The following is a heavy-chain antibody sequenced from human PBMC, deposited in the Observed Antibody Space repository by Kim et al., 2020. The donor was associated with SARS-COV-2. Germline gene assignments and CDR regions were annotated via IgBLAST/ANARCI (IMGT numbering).Heavy chain of an antibody. Sequence: GESLKISCKGSGYSFTSYWIGWVRQMPGKGLEWMGIIYPGDSDTRYSPSFQGQVTISADKSISTAYLQWSSLKASDTAMYYCARNFQYSSSWYQPFDYWGQGTLVTVSS. J-gene: IGHJ4*02. CDR1: GYSFTSYW. D-gene: IGHD6-13*01. CDR3: ARNFQYSSSWYQPFDY. V-gene: IGHV5-51*01. CDR2: IYPGDSDT.